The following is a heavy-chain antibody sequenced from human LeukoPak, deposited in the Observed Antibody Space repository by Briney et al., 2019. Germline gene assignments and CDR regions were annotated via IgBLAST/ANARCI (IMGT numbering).Heavy chain of an antibody. Sequence: ASLKVSCKASGYTFTSYGISWVRQAPGQGLEWMGWISAYNGNTNYAQKLRGRVTMTTDTSTSTAYMELRSLRSDDTAVYYCARSLTRGYYYDSSGYYNWFDPWGQGTLVTVSS. CDR1: GYTFTSYG. CDR2: ISAYNGNT. V-gene: IGHV1-18*01. CDR3: ARSLTRGYYYDSSGYYNWFDP. J-gene: IGHJ5*02. D-gene: IGHD3-22*01.